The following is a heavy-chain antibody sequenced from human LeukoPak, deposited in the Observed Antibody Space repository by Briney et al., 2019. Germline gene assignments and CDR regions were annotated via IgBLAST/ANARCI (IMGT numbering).Heavy chain of an antibody. D-gene: IGHD3-22*01. J-gene: IGHJ4*02. CDR1: GYSISSGYY. CDR3: ARSDSSGYRFDY. V-gene: IGHV4-38-2*02. Sequence: PSETLSLTCTVSGYSISSGYYWGWIRQPPGKGLEWIGSIYHSGSTYYNPSLKSRVTISVDTSKNQFSLKLSSVTAADTAVYYCARSDSSGYRFDYWGQGTLVTVSS. CDR2: IYHSGST.